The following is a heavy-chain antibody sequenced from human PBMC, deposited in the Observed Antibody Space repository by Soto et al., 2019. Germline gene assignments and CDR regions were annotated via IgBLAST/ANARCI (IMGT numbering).Heavy chain of an antibody. CDR3: AKTTPSYYDSSGYYPAYY. V-gene: IGHV3-23*01. CDR2: ISGSSGST. Sequence: GGSLRLSCAASGFTFSSYAMSWVRQAPGKGLEWVSAISGSSGSTYYADSVKGRFTISRDNSKNTLYLQMNSLRAEDTAVYYCAKTTPSYYDSSGYYPAYYWGQGTLVTVSS. D-gene: IGHD3-22*01. J-gene: IGHJ4*02. CDR1: GFTFSSYA.